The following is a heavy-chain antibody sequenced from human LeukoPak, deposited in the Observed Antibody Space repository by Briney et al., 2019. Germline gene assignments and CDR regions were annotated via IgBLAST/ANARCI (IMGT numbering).Heavy chain of an antibody. CDR3: ATAAALGYLRNPFDS. CDR1: GDSFNNYA. Sequence: GASVKVSCKASGDSFNNYAFSWVRQAPGQGLEWMGRIIPILDITNYAQNFQGRVTITADTSTSIAYMEVSSLRSEDAAIYYCATAAALGYLRNPFDSWGQGTLVTVSS. V-gene: IGHV1-69*04. J-gene: IGHJ4*02. D-gene: IGHD3-16*01. CDR2: IIPILDIT.